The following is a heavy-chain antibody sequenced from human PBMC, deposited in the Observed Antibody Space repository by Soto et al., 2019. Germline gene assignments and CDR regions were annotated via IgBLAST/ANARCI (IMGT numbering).Heavy chain of an antibody. CDR3: ARSSSGWYIDY. J-gene: IGHJ4*02. CDR1: GYTFTSYA. CDR2: INAGNGNT. V-gene: IGHV1-3*05. D-gene: IGHD6-19*01. Sequence: QVKLVQSGAEEKKPGASVKVSCKASGYTFTSYATHWVRQAPGQRLEWMGWINAGNGNTKYSQKFQGRVTITRDTSASTAYMELSSLRSEDTAVYYCARSSSGWYIDYWGQGTLVTVSS.